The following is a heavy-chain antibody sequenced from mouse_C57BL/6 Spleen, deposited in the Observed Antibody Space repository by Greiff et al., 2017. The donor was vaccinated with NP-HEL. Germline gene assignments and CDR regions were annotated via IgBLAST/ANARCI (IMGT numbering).Heavy chain of an antibody. J-gene: IGHJ4*01. V-gene: IGHV1-69*01. CDR1: GYTFTSYW. Sequence: VQLQQPGAELVMPGASVKLSCKASGYTFTSYWMHWVKQRPGQGLEWIGEIDPSDSYTNYNQKFKGKSTLTVDKSSSTAYMQLSSLTSEDSAVYYCARGSVDAMDYWGQGTSVTVSS. CDR3: ARGSVDAMDY. CDR2: IDPSDSYT.